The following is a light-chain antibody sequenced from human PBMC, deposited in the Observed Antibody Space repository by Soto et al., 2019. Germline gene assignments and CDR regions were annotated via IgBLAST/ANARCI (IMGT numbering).Light chain of an antibody. CDR1: QSIRSW. CDR2: KAS. CDR3: QQYNTYSYT. V-gene: IGKV1-5*03. J-gene: IGKJ2*01. Sequence: DIQMTQSPSTLFASVGDRVTITCRASQSIRSWLAWYQQKPGEAPKLLIYKASNLQSGVPSRFSGSGSGTEFTLTISSLQPDDFATYYCQQYNTYSYTFGQGTKVDIK.